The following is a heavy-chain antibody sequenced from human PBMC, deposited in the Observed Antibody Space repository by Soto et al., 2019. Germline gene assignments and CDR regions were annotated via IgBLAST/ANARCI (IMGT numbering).Heavy chain of an antibody. V-gene: IGHV1-69*13. CDR2: IIPIFGTA. Sequence: SVKVSCKASGGTFSSYAISWVRQAPGQGLEWMGGIIPIFGTANYAQKFQGRVTITADESTSTAYMELSSVTTADTAVYYCARVGYNESSDYLSNWFDPWGQGTLVTVSS. D-gene: IGHD3-22*01. J-gene: IGHJ5*02. CDR1: GGTFSSYA. CDR3: ARVGYNESSDYLSNWFDP.